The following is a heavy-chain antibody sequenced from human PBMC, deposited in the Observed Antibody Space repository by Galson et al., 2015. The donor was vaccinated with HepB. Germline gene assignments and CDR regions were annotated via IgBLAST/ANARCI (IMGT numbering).Heavy chain of an antibody. CDR2: IRSKANSYAT. J-gene: IGHJ3*02. D-gene: IGHD2-15*01. CDR1: GFTFSGSA. Sequence: SLRLSCAASGFTFSGSAMHWVRQASGKGLEWVGRIRSKANSYATAYAASVKGRFTISRDDSKNTAYLQMNSLKTEDTAVYYCTRLRDIVVVVDSDAFDIWGQGTMVTVSS. V-gene: IGHV3-73*01. CDR3: TRLRDIVVVVDSDAFDI.